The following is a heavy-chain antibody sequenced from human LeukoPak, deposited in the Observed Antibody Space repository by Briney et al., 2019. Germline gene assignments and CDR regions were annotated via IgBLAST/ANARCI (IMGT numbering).Heavy chain of an antibody. CDR3: ARRYSSSWYALNWFDP. J-gene: IGHJ5*02. CDR2: IYHSGST. D-gene: IGHD6-13*01. Sequence: ASETLSLTCAVSGYSISSGYYWGWIRQPPGKGLEWIGSIYHSGSTYYNPSHKSRVTISVDTSKNQFSLKLSSVTAADTAVYYCARRYSSSWYALNWFDPWGQGTLVTVSS. CDR1: GYSISSGYY. V-gene: IGHV4-38-2*01.